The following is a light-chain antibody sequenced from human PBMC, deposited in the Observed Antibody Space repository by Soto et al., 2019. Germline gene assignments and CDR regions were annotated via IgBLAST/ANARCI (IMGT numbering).Light chain of an antibody. J-gene: IGKJ4*01. V-gene: IGKV1-27*01. CDR2: EAS. CDR1: QGISND. Sequence: DIQMTQSPSSLFASVGDRATITRRASQGISNDLAWYRQKPGKVPKLLIYEASTLQSGVPSRFSGSGSGTDFTLTISSLQPEDVATYYCREYNSAPLTFGGGTKVEIK. CDR3: REYNSAPLT.